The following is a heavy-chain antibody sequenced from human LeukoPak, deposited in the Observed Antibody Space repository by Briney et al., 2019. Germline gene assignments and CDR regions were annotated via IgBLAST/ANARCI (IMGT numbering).Heavy chain of an antibody. CDR3: ARDYYGF. D-gene: IGHD3-10*01. CDR1: GFTFSSYW. CDR2: INTDGTST. Sequence: GGSLRLSCAASGFTFSSYWMHWVRQAPEKGLVWVSRINTDGTSTSYADSVKDRFTISRDNAKNTLYLLMNSLRAEDTAMYYCARDYYGFWGQGTLVTVSS. J-gene: IGHJ4*02. V-gene: IGHV3-74*01.